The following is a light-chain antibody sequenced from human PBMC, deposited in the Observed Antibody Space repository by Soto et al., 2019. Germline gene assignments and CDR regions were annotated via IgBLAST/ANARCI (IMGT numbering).Light chain of an antibody. J-gene: IGKJ1*01. CDR1: QSVSSTY. CDR2: AAS. Sequence: IVLTQSPGTLSLSPGERATLSCRARQSVSSTYLAWYQHRPGQAPRLLIYAASNRAPGIPDRFSGSGSGTDFTLNVSRLEPGDCAVYCCRQYGSSPLTLGQWTKVESK. CDR3: RQYGSSPLT. V-gene: IGKV3-20*01.